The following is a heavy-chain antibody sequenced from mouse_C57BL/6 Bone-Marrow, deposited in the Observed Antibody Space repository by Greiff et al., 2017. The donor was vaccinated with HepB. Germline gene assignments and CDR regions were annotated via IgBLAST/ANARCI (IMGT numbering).Heavy chain of an antibody. D-gene: IGHD1-1*01. CDR1: GYTFTSYG. CDR2: IYPRSGNT. CDR3: ARGPYYYGSSLFAY. Sequence: VQLKESGAELARPGASVKLSCKASGYTFTSYGISWVKQRTGQGLEWIGEIYPRSGNTYYNEKCKGKATLTADKSSSTAYMELRSLTSADSAVYFCARGPYYYGSSLFAYGGQGTLVTVSA. J-gene: IGHJ3*01. V-gene: IGHV1-81*01.